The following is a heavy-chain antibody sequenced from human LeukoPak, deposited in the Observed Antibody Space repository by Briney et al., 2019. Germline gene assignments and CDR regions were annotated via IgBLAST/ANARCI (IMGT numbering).Heavy chain of an antibody. D-gene: IGHD5-24*01. J-gene: IGHJ6*03. CDR3: ARDEIYYYYYMDV. CDR1: GGSFSGYY. V-gene: IGHV4-34*01. CDR2: INHSGST. Sequence: SETLSLTCAVYGGSFSGYYWSWIRQPPGKGLEWIGEINHSGSTNYNPSLKSRVTISVDTSKNQFSLKLSSVAAADTAVYYCARDEIYYYYYMDVWGKGTTVTVS.